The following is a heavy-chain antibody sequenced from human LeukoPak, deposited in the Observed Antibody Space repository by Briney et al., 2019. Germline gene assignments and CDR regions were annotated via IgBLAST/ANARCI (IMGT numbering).Heavy chain of an antibody. CDR1: GFTFSSYA. D-gene: IGHD4-17*01. CDR2: TSGSGVST. CDR3: AKRGETTVKEGFDY. J-gene: IGHJ4*02. Sequence: PGGSLRLSCVASGFTFSSYAMSWVRQAPGKGLEWVSATSGSGVSTYYADSVKGRFTISRDNSKNTLYLQMNRLRAEDTAVYYCAKRGETTVKEGFDYWGQGTLVTVSS. V-gene: IGHV3-23*01.